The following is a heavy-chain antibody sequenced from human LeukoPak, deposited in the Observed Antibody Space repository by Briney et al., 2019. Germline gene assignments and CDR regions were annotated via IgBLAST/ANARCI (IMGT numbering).Heavy chain of an antibody. CDR2: ITSDGSGT. CDR1: GFIFSDFY. V-gene: IGHV3-74*01. Sequence: GGSLRLSCEASGFIFSDFYMLWFRQSPGTGLVSVSRITSDGSGTTYADSVKGRFTISRDNAKNTLYQQMDSLRAEDTAVYYCVRDSTFGVDYWGQGTLVTVSS. J-gene: IGHJ4*02. CDR3: VRDSTFGVDY. D-gene: IGHD3-10*01.